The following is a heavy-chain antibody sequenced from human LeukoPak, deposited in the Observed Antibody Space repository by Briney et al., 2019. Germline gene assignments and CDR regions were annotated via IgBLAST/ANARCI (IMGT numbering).Heavy chain of an antibody. D-gene: IGHD3-22*01. Sequence: SETLSLTCTVSGGSISSYYWSWIRQPPGKGLEWIGYIYYSGSTNYNPSLKSRVTISVDTSKNQFSLKLSSVTAADTAVYYCARGAYYDTSGSYNWFDPWGHGTLVTVSS. V-gene: IGHV4-59*01. CDR2: IYYSGST. CDR1: GGSISSYY. J-gene: IGHJ5*02. CDR3: ARGAYYDTSGSYNWFDP.